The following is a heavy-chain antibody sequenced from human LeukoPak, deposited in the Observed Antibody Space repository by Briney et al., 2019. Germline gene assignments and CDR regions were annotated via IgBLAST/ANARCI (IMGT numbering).Heavy chain of an antibody. CDR1: GLTFNNYA. CDR3: AKGVVVAPDVTPFDY. Sequence: GGSLRLSCAVSGLTFNNYAMSWVRQAPGKGLEWVSGISGRGASKYYADSVKGRFTISRDNSKNTLYLQMNSPRAEDTAVYYCAKGVVVAPDVTPFDYWGQGTLVTVSS. D-gene: IGHD2-2*01. CDR2: ISGRGASK. J-gene: IGHJ4*02. V-gene: IGHV3-23*01.